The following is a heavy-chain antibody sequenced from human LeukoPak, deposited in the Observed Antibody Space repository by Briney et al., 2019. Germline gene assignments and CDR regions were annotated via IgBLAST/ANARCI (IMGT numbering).Heavy chain of an antibody. Sequence: PSETLSLTCAVSGGSISSGGYYWSWIRQHPGKGLEWIGYIYYSGSTYYNPSLKSRVTISVDTSKNQFSLKLSSVTAADTAVYYCARGPVVVPIGADNWFDPWGQGTLVTVSS. CDR3: ARGPVVVPIGADNWFDP. J-gene: IGHJ5*02. CDR2: IYYSGST. CDR1: GGSISSGGYY. V-gene: IGHV4-31*11. D-gene: IGHD2-15*01.